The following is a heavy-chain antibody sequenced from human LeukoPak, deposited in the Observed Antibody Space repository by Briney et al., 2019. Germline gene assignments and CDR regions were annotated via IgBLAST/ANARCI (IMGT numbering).Heavy chain of an antibody. CDR2: INHSGST. D-gene: IGHD3-10*01. CDR1: GGSFSGYY. J-gene: IGHJ4*02. Sequence: SETLSLTCAVYGGSFSGYYWSWIRQPPGKGLEWIGGINHSGSTNYNPSLKSRVTISVDTSKNQFSLKLSSVTAADTAVYYCAREAPTMVRGVTMDYFDYWGQGTLVTVSS. V-gene: IGHV4-34*01. CDR3: AREAPTMVRGVTMDYFDY.